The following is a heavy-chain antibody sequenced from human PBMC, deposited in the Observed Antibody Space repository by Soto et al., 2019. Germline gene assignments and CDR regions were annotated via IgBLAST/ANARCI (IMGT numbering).Heavy chain of an antibody. CDR3: ARSDNRNSLYGVDV. Sequence: SETLSLTCVVNGGSLSGYYWSWIRQSPGKGLEWIGEINHRGSSDYNPSLKSRVTISIDASKNHVTLELASVTAADTAVYYCARSDNRNSLYGVDVWGQGTAVTVYS. CDR2: INHRGSS. CDR1: GGSLSGYY. J-gene: IGHJ6*02. D-gene: IGHD1-7*01. V-gene: IGHV4-34*01.